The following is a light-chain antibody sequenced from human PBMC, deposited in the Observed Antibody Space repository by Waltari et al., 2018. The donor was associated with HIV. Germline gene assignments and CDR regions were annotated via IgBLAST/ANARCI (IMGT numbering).Light chain of an antibody. Sequence: SYELAQPLSVSVALGQTARITCGGNSIGSKSVHWYQQRPGQAPVLVIYRDTNRPSGIPERFSGSSSWNTATLTISRAQAGDESDYYCQIWDSSTVVFGGGTKLTVL. CDR2: RDT. V-gene: IGLV3-9*01. CDR3: QIWDSSTVV. CDR1: SIGSKS. J-gene: IGLJ2*01.